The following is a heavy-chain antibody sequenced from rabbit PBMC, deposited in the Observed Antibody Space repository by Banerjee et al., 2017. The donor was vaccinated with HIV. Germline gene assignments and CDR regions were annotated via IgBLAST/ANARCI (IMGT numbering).Heavy chain of an antibody. CDR3: ARDYVGDSYSAFDL. CDR2: INTSSGNT. Sequence: QSLEESGGDLVKPEGSLTLTCTASGFSFNNSYVMCWVRQAPGKGLEWIACINTSSGNTVYATWAKGRFTISKTSWTTVTLQMTSLTAADTATYFCARDYVGDSYSAFDLWGQGTLVTVS. V-gene: IGHV1S40*01. CDR1: GFSFNNSYV. D-gene: IGHD8-1*01. J-gene: IGHJ4*01.